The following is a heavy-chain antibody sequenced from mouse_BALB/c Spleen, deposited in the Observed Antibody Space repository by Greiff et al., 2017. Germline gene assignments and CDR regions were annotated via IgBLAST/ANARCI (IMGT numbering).Heavy chain of an antibody. CDR2: IDPYNGGT. CDR3: AREETARATGGFAY. Sequence: EVQRVESGPELVKPGASVKVSCKASGYAFTSYNMYWVKQSHGKSLEWIGYIDPYNGGTSYNQKFKGKATLTVDKSSSTAYMHLNSLTSEDSAVYYCAREETARATGGFAYWGQGTLVTVAA. V-gene: IGHV1S135*01. D-gene: IGHD3-2*01. J-gene: IGHJ3*01. CDR1: GYAFTSYN.